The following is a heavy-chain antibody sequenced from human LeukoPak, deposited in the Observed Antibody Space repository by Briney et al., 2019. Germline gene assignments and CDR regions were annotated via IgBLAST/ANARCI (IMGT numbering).Heavy chain of an antibody. Sequence: ASVRVSCKASGYKFTAYYIHWVRQAPRQGLEWMGWINPNTGGTNYAQNFQGRVTMTRDTSISTAYMELSSLTSDDTAIYYCAKDRELDSWGQGTLVTVSS. J-gene: IGHJ4*02. CDR1: GYKFTAYY. CDR3: AKDRELDS. CDR2: INPNTGGT. D-gene: IGHD2-15*01. V-gene: IGHV1-2*02.